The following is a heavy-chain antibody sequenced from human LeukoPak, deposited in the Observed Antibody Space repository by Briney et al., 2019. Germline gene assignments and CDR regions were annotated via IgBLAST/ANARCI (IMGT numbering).Heavy chain of an antibody. CDR1: GFTVSSNY. Sequence: GGSLRLSCAASGFTVSSNYMTWVRQAPGKGLEWVSIIYSGGSTSYADSVKGRFTISRDNSKNTLYLQMNSLRAEDTAVYYCARDVVGATYFNWGQGTLVTVSS. V-gene: IGHV3-53*01. J-gene: IGHJ4*02. CDR3: ARDVVGATYFN. CDR2: IYSGGST. D-gene: IGHD1-26*01.